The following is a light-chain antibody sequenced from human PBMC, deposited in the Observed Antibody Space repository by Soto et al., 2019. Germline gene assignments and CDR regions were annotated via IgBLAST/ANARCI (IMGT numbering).Light chain of an antibody. CDR3: RQARSFPT. CDR1: QGISSY. J-gene: IGKJ1*01. V-gene: IGKV1-12*01. CDR2: AAS. Sequence: DIQMTQSPSSVSASVGDRVTITCRAGQGISSYLAWYQQKPGEAPKLLIYAASSLQSGVPSRFSGRGSGADFTLTISSLQPEDSATYYCRQARSFPTFGKGNKVEIK.